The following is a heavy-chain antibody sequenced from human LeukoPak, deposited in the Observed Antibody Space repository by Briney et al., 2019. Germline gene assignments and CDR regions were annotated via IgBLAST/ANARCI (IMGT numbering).Heavy chain of an antibody. Sequence: SETLSLTCTVSGGSISSYYWSWIRQPAGKGLEWIGRIYTSGSTNYNPSLKSRVTMSVDTSKNQFSLKLSSVTAADTAVYYCARYRAAAGTSAQYYFDYWGQGTLVTVSS. V-gene: IGHV4-4*07. CDR2: IYTSGST. J-gene: IGHJ4*02. CDR1: GGSISSYY. CDR3: ARYRAAAGTSAQYYFDY. D-gene: IGHD6-13*01.